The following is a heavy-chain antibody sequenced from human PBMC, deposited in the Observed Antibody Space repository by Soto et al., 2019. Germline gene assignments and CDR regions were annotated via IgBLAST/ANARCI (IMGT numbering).Heavy chain of an antibody. J-gene: IGHJ5*02. Sequence: ASVKVSCKASGYTFTSYGISWVRQAPGQGLEWMGWISAYNGNTNYAQKLQGRVTMTTDTSTSTAYMELRSLRSDDTAVYYCARVIGNWNYQSLNCFDPWGPGTLVAVSS. V-gene: IGHV1-18*01. CDR3: ARVIGNWNYQSLNCFDP. D-gene: IGHD1-7*01. CDR2: ISAYNGNT. CDR1: GYTFTSYG.